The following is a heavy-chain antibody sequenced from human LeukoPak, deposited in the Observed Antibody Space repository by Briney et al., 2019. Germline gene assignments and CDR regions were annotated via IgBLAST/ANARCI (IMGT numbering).Heavy chain of an antibody. CDR3: VRDGGVSGYDLLDY. CDR2: INQDGSEE. CDR1: GFTFSNYW. J-gene: IGHJ4*02. D-gene: IGHD5-12*01. V-gene: IGHV3-7*01. Sequence: GGSLRLSCAASGFTFSNYWMTWVRQAPGKGLEWVAHINQDGSEEHYMDSAKARFTISRDNAKNSLSLQMNSLRAEDTAVYYCVRDGGVSGYDLLDYWGQGTLGTVSS.